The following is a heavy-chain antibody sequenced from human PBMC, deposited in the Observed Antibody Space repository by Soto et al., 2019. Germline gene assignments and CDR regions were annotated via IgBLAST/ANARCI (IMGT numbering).Heavy chain of an antibody. D-gene: IGHD6-19*01. J-gene: IGHJ4*02. CDR1: GYTFTSYY. V-gene: IGHV1-46*01. Sequence: ASVKVSCKASGYTFTSYYMHWVRQAPGQGLGWMGIINPSGGSTSYAQKFQGRVTMTRDTSTSTVYMELSSLRSEDTAVYYCARDGRRCYRSGWYHFDYWGQGALVTVSS. CDR2: INPSGGST. CDR3: ARDGRRCYRSGWYHFDY.